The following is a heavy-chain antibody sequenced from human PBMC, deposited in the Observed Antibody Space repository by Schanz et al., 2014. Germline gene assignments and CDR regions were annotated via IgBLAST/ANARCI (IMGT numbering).Heavy chain of an antibody. J-gene: IGHJ4*02. D-gene: IGHD2-21*01. CDR3: TKWANEGGGGYCHFDL. CDR1: GFTFSSYG. CDR2: IYYDGGLR. Sequence: QLLESGGGLVQPGGSLRLSCAASGFTFSSYGIHWVRQAPGKGLEWVAVIYYDGGLRFFADSVRGRVTISRDNSNNMVYLQMNSLRAEDTAIYYCTKWANEGGGGYCHFDLWGQGTLVTVSS. V-gene: IGHV3-33*08.